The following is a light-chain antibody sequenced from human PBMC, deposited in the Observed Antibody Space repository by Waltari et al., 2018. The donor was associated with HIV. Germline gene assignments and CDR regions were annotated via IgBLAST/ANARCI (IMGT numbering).Light chain of an antibody. Sequence: NFMLTQPHSVSESPGKTVTISCTRSSGSIASNFVQWYQQRPGSAPTIVMYEYRQRPSGVPDRFSGSIDSSSNSASLTISGLKTEDEADYYCQSFDSTSWIFGGGTKLTVL. J-gene: IGLJ3*02. V-gene: IGLV6-57*04. CDR1: SGSIASNF. CDR3: QSFDSTSWI. CDR2: EYR.